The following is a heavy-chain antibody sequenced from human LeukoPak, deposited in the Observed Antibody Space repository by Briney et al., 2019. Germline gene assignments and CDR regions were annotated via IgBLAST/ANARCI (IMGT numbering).Heavy chain of an antibody. CDR2: FDPEDGET. CDR3: ATSLTTEWYKALTYFDY. CDR1: GYTLTELS. J-gene: IGHJ4*02. V-gene: IGHV1-24*01. Sequence: ASVKVSCKVSGYTLTELSMHWVRQAPGKGLEWMGGFDPEDGETIYAQKFQGRVTMTEDTSTDTAYTELSSLRSEDTAVYYCATSLTTEWYKALTYFDYWGQGTLVTVSS. D-gene: IGHD1-14*01.